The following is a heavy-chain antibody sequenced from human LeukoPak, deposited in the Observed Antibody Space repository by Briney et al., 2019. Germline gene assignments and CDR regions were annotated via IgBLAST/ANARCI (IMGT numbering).Heavy chain of an antibody. CDR1: GYIYTGYF. Sequence: ASVTVSCRPCGYIYTGYFIHWVRQAPGLGLEWVGWINPQNGRTKIAHKFQGRVTMTRDTSINTAYLELASLTSDDTAVYYCAKDLGRQYLVAHYWGQGTLVTV. CDR2: INPQNGRT. V-gene: IGHV1-2*07. CDR3: AKDLGRQYLVAHY. J-gene: IGHJ4*02. D-gene: IGHD2-15*01.